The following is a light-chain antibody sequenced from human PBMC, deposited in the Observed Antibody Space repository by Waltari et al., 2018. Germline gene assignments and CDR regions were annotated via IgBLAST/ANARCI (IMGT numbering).Light chain of an antibody. CDR2: DAS. Sequence: DIQMTQSPSSLSESVGDRVTISCQASQGITNYLNWYQQKPGKAPKLLISDASNLETGVPSRFSGSGSGTDFTFTSSCLQPEDIATYYCQQYDYVPRTFGQGTKVEIK. CDR3: QQYDYVPRT. CDR1: QGITNY. J-gene: IGKJ1*01. V-gene: IGKV1-33*01.